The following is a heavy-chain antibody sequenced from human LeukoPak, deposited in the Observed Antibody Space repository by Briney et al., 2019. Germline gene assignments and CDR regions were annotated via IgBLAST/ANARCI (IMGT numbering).Heavy chain of an antibody. V-gene: IGHV4-31*03. J-gene: IGHJ4*02. D-gene: IGHD3-10*01. CDR1: GGSISSGGYY. Sequence: NPSETLSLTCTVSGGSISSGGYYWSWIRQHPGKGLEWIGYIYYSGSTYYNPSLKSRVTISVDTTKNQFSLRLSSVTAADTAVYYCASRRGSRFDYWGQGTLVTVSS. CDR2: IYYSGST. CDR3: ASRRGSRFDY.